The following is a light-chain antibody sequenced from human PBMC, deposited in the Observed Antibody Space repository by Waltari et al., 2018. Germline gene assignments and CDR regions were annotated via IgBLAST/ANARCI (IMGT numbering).Light chain of an antibody. V-gene: IGKV3-20*01. CDR2: RAS. CDR1: LSFSRA. J-gene: IGKJ1*01. Sequence: EIVLTQSPGTLSLSLGERATVSCRASLSFSRALAWYQQKPGQAPRLLIYRASTRATGIPDRFSGSGSGTDFSLTISRLEPDDFAVYYCQHYLRLPVTFGQGTTVEI. CDR3: QHYLRLPVT.